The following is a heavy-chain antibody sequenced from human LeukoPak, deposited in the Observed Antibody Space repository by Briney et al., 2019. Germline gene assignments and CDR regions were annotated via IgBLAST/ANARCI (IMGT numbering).Heavy chain of an antibody. J-gene: IGHJ4*02. Sequence: ASVKVSCKASGYTFTGYYMHWVRQAPGQGLEWMGWINPNSGGTNYAQKFQGRVTMTRDTSISTAYMELSRLRSDDTAVYYCARDIASGHSFDYWGQGTLVTVSS. CDR2: INPNSGGT. D-gene: IGHD6-13*01. V-gene: IGHV1-2*02. CDR3: ARDIASGHSFDY. CDR1: GYTFTGYY.